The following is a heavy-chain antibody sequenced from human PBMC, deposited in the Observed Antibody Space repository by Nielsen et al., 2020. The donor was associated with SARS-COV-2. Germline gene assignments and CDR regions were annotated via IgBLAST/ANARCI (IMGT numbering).Heavy chain of an antibody. Sequence: GESLKISCAGSGFTFSGPWMNWVRQAPGKGLEWVGRIKSKVDGGTTDYAGPVKGRFTISRDDSKNTLYLQMNSLKTEDTAVYYCTTGGITMVRGVMQYWGQGTLVTVSP. CDR1: GFTFSGPW. J-gene: IGHJ1*01. D-gene: IGHD3-10*01. CDR3: TTGGITMVRGVMQY. CDR2: IKSKVDGGTT. V-gene: IGHV3-15*01.